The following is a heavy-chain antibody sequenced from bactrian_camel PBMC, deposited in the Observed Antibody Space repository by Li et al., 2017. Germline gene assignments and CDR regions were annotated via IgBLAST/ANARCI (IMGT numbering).Heavy chain of an antibody. CDR1: GDHISTYY. J-gene: IGHJ6*01. CDR2: IVLRDGST. CDR3: AASAGPYCLALELADFAY. V-gene: IGHV3-3*01. Sequence: HVQLVESGGGSVQAGGSLRLSCAASGDHISTYYKTYCLAWFRQAPGKEREGIAAIVLRDGSTYHAASVKGRFTISQDNTKNTVYLQMNSLKPEDTAIYYCAASAGPYCLALELADFAYWGQGTQVTVS. D-gene: IGHD7*01.